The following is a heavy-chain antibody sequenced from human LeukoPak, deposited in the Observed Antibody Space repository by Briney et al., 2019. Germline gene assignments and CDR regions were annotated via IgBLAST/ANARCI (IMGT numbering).Heavy chain of an antibody. CDR3: ARDSITIFGVVISYGHEFDY. J-gene: IGHJ4*02. CDR1: GGTFSSYA. Sequence: GSSVKVSCKASGGTFSSYAISWVRQAPGQGLEWMGRIIPILGIANYAQKFQGRVTITADKSTSTAYMELSSLRSEDTAVYYCARDSITIFGVVISYGHEFDYWGQGTLSPSPQ. V-gene: IGHV1-69*04. D-gene: IGHD3-3*01. CDR2: IIPILGIA.